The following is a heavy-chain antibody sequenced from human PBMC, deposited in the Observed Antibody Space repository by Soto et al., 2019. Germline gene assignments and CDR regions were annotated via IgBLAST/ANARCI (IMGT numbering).Heavy chain of an antibody. Sequence: PGGSLRLSCASSGFTFSSYAMSWVRQAPGKGLEWVSAISGSGGSTYYADSVKGRFTISRDNSKNTLYLQMNSLRAEDTAVYYCAKGFGPYDRLCDYWGQGTLVTVSS. V-gene: IGHV3-23*01. J-gene: IGHJ4*02. CDR1: GFTFSSYA. CDR2: ISGSGGST. CDR3: AKGFGPYDRLCDY. D-gene: IGHD3-22*01.